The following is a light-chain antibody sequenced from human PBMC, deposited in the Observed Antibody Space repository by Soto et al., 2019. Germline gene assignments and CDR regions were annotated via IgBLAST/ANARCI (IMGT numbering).Light chain of an antibody. J-gene: IGKJ1*01. CDR1: QSVSSN. CDR3: QQYNNWPQT. CDR2: GAS. V-gene: IGKV3D-15*01. Sequence: EIVMTQSPATLSVSPGERATLSCRASQSVSSNLAWYQQKPGQAPRLLIYGASTRATGTPARFSGSGSGTEFTLTISRLEPEDFAVYYCQQYNNWPQTFGQGTKVDI.